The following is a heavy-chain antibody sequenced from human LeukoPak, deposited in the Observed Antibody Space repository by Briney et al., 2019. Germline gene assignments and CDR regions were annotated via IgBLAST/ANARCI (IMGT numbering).Heavy chain of an antibody. CDR3: ARDRAWFGELSGDY. CDR1: GFTFSSYA. D-gene: IGHD3-10*01. V-gene: IGHV3-30*04. Sequence: GGSLRLSCAASGFTFSSYAMHWVRQAPGKGLEWVAVISYGGSNKYYADSVKGRFTISRDNSKNTLYLQMNSLRAEDTAVYYCARDRAWFGELSGDYWGQGTLVTVSS. CDR2: ISYGGSNK. J-gene: IGHJ4*02.